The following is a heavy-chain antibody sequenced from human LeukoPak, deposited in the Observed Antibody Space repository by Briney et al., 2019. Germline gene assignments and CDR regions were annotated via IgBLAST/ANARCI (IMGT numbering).Heavy chain of an antibody. CDR1: GGTFSSYA. CDR2: IIPIFGTA. D-gene: IGHD3-16*01. CDR3: ARDHYDYVWGSREAFDI. Sequence: GASVKVSCKASGGTFSSYAISWVRQAPGQGLEWMGGIIPIFGTANYAQKLQGRVTMTTDTSTSTAYMELRSLRSDDTAVYCCARDHYDYVWGSREAFDIWGQGTMVTVSS. V-gene: IGHV1-69*05. J-gene: IGHJ3*02.